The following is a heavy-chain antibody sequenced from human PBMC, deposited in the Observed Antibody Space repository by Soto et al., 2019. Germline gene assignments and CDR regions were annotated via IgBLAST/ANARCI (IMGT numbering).Heavy chain of an antibody. J-gene: IGHJ4*02. V-gene: IGHV3-23*01. CDR1: GFIFRDYA. CDR2: ISGSGDSA. CDR3: WKESRGSGWSVCDF. D-gene: IGHD6-19*01. Sequence: VQLLESGGGLVQPGGSLRLSCAASGFIFRDYAMNWVRQAPGKGLEWVSDISGSGDSARYADSVKGRFTISRDNSRDTVYLHMNSLRVDDTAVYYCWKESRGSGWSVCDFGGQGDLVTVSS.